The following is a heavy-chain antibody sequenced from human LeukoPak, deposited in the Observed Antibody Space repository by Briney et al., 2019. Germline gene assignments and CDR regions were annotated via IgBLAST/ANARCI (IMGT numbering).Heavy chain of an antibody. J-gene: IGHJ4*02. CDR1: GFTFSTYA. Sequence: GGSLRLSCAASGFTFSTYAMSWVRQAPGKGLEWVSSVSGSGGNTRYADSVKGRFTISRDNSKNTLSLQMNSLRAEDTAVYYCAKSGLSRFDYWGQGTLVTVSS. V-gene: IGHV3-23*01. D-gene: IGHD4/OR15-4a*01. CDR2: VSGSGGNT. CDR3: AKSGLSRFDY.